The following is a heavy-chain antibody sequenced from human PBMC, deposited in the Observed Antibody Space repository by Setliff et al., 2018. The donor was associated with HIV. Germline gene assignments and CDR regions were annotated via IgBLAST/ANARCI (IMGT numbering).Heavy chain of an antibody. D-gene: IGHD2-8*01. V-gene: IGHV4-59*12. J-gene: IGHJ4*01. Sequence: PSETLSLTCTVSGGSISSYYWSWIRQPPGKGLEWIGYIYYSGSTKYNPSLKSRVTISVDTSKNHFSLKLSSVTAADTAVYYCARGAPYCNHGVCHLFDYWGHGNRVTVSS. CDR3: ARGAPYCNHGVCHLFDY. CDR2: IYYSGST. CDR1: GGSISSYY.